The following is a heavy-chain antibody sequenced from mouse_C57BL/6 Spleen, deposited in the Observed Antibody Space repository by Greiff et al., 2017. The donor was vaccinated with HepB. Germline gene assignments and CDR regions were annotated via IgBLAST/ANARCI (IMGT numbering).Heavy chain of an antibody. D-gene: IGHD1-1*02. J-gene: IGHJ4*01. CDR1: GFTFSSYA. CDR2: ISSGGSYT. V-gene: IGHV5-6*03. CDR3: ARRYDYYAMDY. Sequence: EVNLVESGGGLVKPGGSLKLSCAASGFTFSSYAMSWVRQTPEKRLEWVATISSGGSYTYYPDSVKGRFTISRDNAKNTLYLQMSSLKSEDTAMYYCARRYDYYAMDYWGQGTSVTVSS.